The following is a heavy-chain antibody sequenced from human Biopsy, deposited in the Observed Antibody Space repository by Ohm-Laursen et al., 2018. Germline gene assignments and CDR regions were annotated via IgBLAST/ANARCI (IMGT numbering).Heavy chain of an antibody. D-gene: IGHD6-19*01. J-gene: IGHJ4*02. Sequence: SSVKVSCKASGYSFTSYYMHWVRQAPGQGLEWMGMINPSGSTTSYPQIFQGRVTMTRDTSKSTVYMELSSLRSADTAVYFCARNTGWYGDLYYFDYWGQGTLVTISS. CDR1: GYSFTSYY. CDR3: ARNTGWYGDLYYFDY. CDR2: INPSGSTT. V-gene: IGHV1-46*01.